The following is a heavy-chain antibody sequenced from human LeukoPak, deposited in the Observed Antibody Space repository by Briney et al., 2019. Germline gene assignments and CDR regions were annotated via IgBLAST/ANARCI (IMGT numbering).Heavy chain of an antibody. J-gene: IGHJ3*02. Sequence: GGSLRLSCAASGFTFSGYAMSWVRQAPGKGLEWVSAISGSGGSTYYADSVKGRFTISRDNSKNTLYLQMNSLRAEDTAVYYCAKDREQQLVLGAFDIWGQGTMVTVSS. D-gene: IGHD6-13*01. CDR2: ISGSGGST. V-gene: IGHV3-23*01. CDR1: GFTFSGYA. CDR3: AKDREQQLVLGAFDI.